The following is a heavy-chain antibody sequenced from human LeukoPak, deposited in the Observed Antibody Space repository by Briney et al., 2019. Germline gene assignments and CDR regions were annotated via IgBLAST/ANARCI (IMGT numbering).Heavy chain of an antibody. V-gene: IGHV3-23*01. CDR1: GFTFSSYA. CDR3: AKLYYGDYVPDWFDP. CDR2: ISGSGGST. Sequence: EGSLRLSCAASGFTFSSYAMSWVRQAPGKGLEWVSAISGSGGSTYYADSVKGRFTISRDNSRNTLYLQMNSLRAEDTAVYYCAKLYYGDYVPDWFDPWGQGTLVTVSS. J-gene: IGHJ5*02. D-gene: IGHD4-17*01.